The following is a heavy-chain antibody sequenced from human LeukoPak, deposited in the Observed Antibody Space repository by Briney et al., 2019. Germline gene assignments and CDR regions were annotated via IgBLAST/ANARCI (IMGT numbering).Heavy chain of an antibody. V-gene: IGHV4-39*01. D-gene: IGHD6-13*01. CDR3: ARLLGAAGKSSGPDY. Sequence: SETLSLTCTVSGGSISSSSYYWGWIRQPPGKGLEWIGSIYYSGSTYYNPSLKSRVTISVDTSKNQFSLKLSSVTAADTAVYYCARLLGAAGKSSGPDYCSEGTLVTVSS. J-gene: IGHJ4*02. CDR1: GGSISSSSYY. CDR2: IYYSGST.